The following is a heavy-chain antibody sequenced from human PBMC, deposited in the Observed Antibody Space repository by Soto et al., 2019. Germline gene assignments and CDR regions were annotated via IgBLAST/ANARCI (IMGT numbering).Heavy chain of an antibody. J-gene: IGHJ4*02. V-gene: IGHV2-70*04. CDR3: ARPMQSTGTLEY. CDR2: IDGNDGK. Sequence: SGPTLVNPTQTLTLTCTLSGFSLVTGGERVSWIRQPPGQALEWLARIDGNDGKYYTPSLKTRLTISKDNSKNQVVLTMTNMDPVETAKYSCARPMQSTGTLEYWGQGALVTVSS. D-gene: IGHD1-1*01. CDR1: GFSLVTGGER.